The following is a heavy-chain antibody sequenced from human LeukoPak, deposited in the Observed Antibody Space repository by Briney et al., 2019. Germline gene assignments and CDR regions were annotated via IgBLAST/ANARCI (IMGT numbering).Heavy chain of an antibody. CDR2: INPSGGST. V-gene: IGHV1-46*01. J-gene: IGHJ4*02. CDR1: GYTFTSYY. D-gene: IGHD6-13*01. Sequence: ASVKVSCKASGYTFTSYYMHWVRQAPGQGLEWMGIINPSGGSTSYAQKFQGRVTMTRDTSTSTVYMELSSLRSEDTAVYYCARVASPIAAAGTWDYWGQGTLATVSS. CDR3: ARVASPIAAAGTWDY.